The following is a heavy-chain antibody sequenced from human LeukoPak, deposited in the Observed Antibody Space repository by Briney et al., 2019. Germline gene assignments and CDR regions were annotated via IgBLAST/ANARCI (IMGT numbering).Heavy chain of an antibody. CDR1: DDSISNNRDF. Sequence: PSETLSLTCTISDDSISNNRDFWAWIRQPPGKGLEWIGSINYSGRTYYNPSLKSRLTVSVDTAKRQFSLKLISVTAADTALHYCARDIDDVGALLDFWGQGTLVTVSS. D-gene: IGHD1-26*01. CDR3: ARDIDDVGALLDF. CDR2: INYSGRT. J-gene: IGHJ4*02. V-gene: IGHV4-39*07.